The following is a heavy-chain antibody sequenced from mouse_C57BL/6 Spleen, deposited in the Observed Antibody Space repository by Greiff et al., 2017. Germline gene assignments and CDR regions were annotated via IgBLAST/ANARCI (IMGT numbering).Heavy chain of an antibody. CDR3: ADSSGRTRGWFAY. CDR1: GYTFTSYW. V-gene: IGHV1-69*01. CDR2: IDPAASYT. D-gene: IGHD3-2*02. Sequence: QVQLQQPGAELVMPGASVKLSCKASGYTFTSYWMHWVKQRPGQGLEWIGEIDPAASYTNYNQKFKGKATLTVDKSSSTAYMQLSSLTSEDSAVYYCADSSGRTRGWFAYWGQGTLVTVSA. J-gene: IGHJ3*01.